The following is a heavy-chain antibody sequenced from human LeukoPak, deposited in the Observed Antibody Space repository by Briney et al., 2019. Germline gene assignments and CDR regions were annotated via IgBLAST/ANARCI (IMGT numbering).Heavy chain of an antibody. CDR2: ISAYNGNT. V-gene: IGHV1-18*01. J-gene: IGHJ4*02. D-gene: IGHD3-3*01. Sequence: ASVKVSCKASGYTFTSYGISWVRQAPGQGLEWMGWISAYNGNTNYAQKLQGRVTMTTDTSTSTAYMELRSLRSDDTAVYYCARDNGDFRSGAADRPFDYWGQGTLVTVSS. CDR3: ARDNGDFRSGAADRPFDY. CDR1: GYTFTSYG.